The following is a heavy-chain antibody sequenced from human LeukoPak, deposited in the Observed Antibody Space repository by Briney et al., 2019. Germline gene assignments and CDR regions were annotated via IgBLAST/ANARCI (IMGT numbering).Heavy chain of an antibody. V-gene: IGHV3-30*04. CDR2: ISYDGSNK. J-gene: IGHJ3*02. Sequence: GGSLRLSCAASGFTFSSYAMHWVRQAPGKGLEWVAVISYDGSNKYYADSVKGRFTISRDNSKNTLYLQMNSLRAEDTAVYYCARAGQWLGLFDAFDIWGQGTMVTVSS. CDR1: GFTFSSYA. CDR3: ARAGQWLGLFDAFDI. D-gene: IGHD6-19*01.